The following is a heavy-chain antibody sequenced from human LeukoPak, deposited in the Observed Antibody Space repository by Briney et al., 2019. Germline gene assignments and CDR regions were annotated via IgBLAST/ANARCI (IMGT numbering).Heavy chain of an antibody. CDR3: AREFSGPFWNYWFDP. J-gene: IGHJ5*02. Sequence: ASVKVSCKASGYTFTSYDINWVRQATGQGLEWMGWMNPNSGNTGYAQKFQGRVTMTRNTSISTAYMELSSLRSEDTAVYYCAREFSGPFWNYWFDPWGQGTLVTVSS. CDR2: MNPNSGNT. D-gene: IGHD1-7*01. CDR1: GYTFTSYD. V-gene: IGHV1-8*01.